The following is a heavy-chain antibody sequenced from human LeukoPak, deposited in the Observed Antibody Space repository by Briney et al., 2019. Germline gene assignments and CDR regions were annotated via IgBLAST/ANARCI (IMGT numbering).Heavy chain of an antibody. V-gene: IGHV3-21*01. J-gene: IGHJ4*02. Sequence: SGGSLRLSCAASGFIFSNCTMNWVRQAPGKGLEWVSSITGSSNYIYYADSVKGRFTISRDNAKNSLYLQMNSLRAEDTALYYCARHLAATGSYWGQGTLVTVSS. CDR1: GFIFSNCT. CDR2: ITGSSNYI. CDR3: ARHLAATGSY. D-gene: IGHD6-13*01.